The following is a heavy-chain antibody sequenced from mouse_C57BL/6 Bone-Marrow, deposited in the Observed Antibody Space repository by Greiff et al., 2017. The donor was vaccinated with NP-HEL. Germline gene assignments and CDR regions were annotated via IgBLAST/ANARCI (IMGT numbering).Heavy chain of an antibody. V-gene: IGHV5-17*01. Sequence: EVKLVESGGGLVKPGGSLKLSCAASGFTFSDYGMHWVRQAPEKGLEWVAYISSGSSTIYYADTVKGRFTISRDNAKNTLFLQLTSLRSEDTARYYCAKGYRFAYWGQGTLVTVSA. D-gene: IGHD2-14*01. CDR3: AKGYRFAY. CDR2: ISSGSSTI. CDR1: GFTFSDYG. J-gene: IGHJ3*01.